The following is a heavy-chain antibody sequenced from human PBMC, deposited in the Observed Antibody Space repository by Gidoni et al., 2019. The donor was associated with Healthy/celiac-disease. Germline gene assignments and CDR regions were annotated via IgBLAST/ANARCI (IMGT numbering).Heavy chain of an antibody. CDR3: ARGTGYSSGWYDY. CDR1: GGSISSYY. V-gene: IGHV4-59*01. D-gene: IGHD6-19*01. Sequence: QVQLQESGPGLVKPSETLSLTCTVSGGSISSYYWSWIRQPPGKGLEWIGYIYYSGSTNYNPSLKSRVTISVDTSKNQFSLKLSSVTAADTAVYYCARGTGYSSGWYDYWGQGTLVTVSS. J-gene: IGHJ4*02. CDR2: IYYSGST.